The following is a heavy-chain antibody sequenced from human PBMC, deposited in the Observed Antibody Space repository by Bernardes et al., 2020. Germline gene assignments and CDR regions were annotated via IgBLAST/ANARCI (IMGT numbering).Heavy chain of an antibody. D-gene: IGHD3-10*01. Sequence: GGSLRLSCAASGFTFSNYWMSWVRQAPGDGLEWVANINEDGSEKYYVDSVKGQFTISRDNAKCSLFLQINSLRVEDTAVYYCARETGRRGYYYYYMDVWGKGTTVTVSS. CDR2: INEDGSEK. CDR1: GFTFSNYW. CDR3: ARETGRRGYYYYYMDV. J-gene: IGHJ6*03. V-gene: IGHV3-7*04.